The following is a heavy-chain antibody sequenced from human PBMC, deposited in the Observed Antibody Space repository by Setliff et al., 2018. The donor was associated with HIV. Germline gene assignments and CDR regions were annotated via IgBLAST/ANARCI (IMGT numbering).Heavy chain of an antibody. CDR2: IYYSGTT. D-gene: IGHD6-13*01. CDR3: ARHRYSSSINWFDP. J-gene: IGHJ5*02. V-gene: IGHV4-39*01. Sequence: PSETLSLTCNVSGFSFRNSFYNWGWIRQPPGKGLEWIGTIYYSGTTYYHPSLKSRFTMSIDTSQNQFSLKLTSVTATDTAVYYCARHRYSSSINWFDPWGQGTLVTVS. CDR1: GFSFRNSFYN.